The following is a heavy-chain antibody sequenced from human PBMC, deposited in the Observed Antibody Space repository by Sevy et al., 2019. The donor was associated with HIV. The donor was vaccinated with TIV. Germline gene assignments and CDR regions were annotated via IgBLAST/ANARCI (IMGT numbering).Heavy chain of an antibody. V-gene: IGHV3-23*01. CDR1: GFTFSSYA. CDR3: AKEGFGYNYDSSGNLDY. CDR2: ISGSGGST. Sequence: GGSLRLSCGVSGFTFSSYAMSWVRQAPGKGLEWVSGISGSGGSTYYADSVKGRFTISRDNSKNTLYLQMTSLGAEDTAVYYCAKEGFGYNYDSSGNLDYWGQGTLVTVSS. J-gene: IGHJ4*02. D-gene: IGHD3-22*01.